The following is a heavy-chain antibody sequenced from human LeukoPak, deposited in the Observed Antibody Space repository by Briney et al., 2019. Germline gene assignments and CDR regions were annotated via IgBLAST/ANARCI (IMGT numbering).Heavy chain of an antibody. V-gene: IGHV1-18*01. CDR2: ISAHNVNT. Sequence: ASVKVSCKASGYTFTSYGISWVRQAPGQGLEWMGWISAHNVNTHYAQKLQGRVTMTTDTSTSTAYMELSSLRSEDTAVYYCSCYYGSGRAPAIDYWGQGTLVTVSS. D-gene: IGHD3-10*01. CDR3: SCYYGSGRAPAIDY. J-gene: IGHJ4*02. CDR1: GYTFTSYG.